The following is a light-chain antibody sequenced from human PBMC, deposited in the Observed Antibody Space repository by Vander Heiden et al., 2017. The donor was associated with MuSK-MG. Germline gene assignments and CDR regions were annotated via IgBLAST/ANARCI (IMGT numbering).Light chain of an antibody. CDR3: QSYDGSNHLI. V-gene: IGLV6-57*03. CDR1: SGSIASNY. J-gene: IGLJ2*01. Sequence: NLMLTQPHSVSESPGTPVTISCTRNSGSIASNYVQWYQQRPGSVPTTVIYEDDQRHSGVPDRFSGSIDSSSTSASPSISGLKPEDEADYYCQSYDGSNHLIFGGGTKLTVL. CDR2: EDD.